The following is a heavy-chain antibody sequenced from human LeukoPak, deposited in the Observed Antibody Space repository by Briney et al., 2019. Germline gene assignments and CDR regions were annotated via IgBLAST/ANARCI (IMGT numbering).Heavy chain of an antibody. CDR1: GGSFSGYY. CDR2: INHSGST. D-gene: IGHD3-22*01. Sequence: SETLSLTCAVYGGSFSGYYWSWIRQPPGKGLEWIGEINHSGSTNYNPSLKSRVTISVDTSKNQFSLKLSSVTAADTAVYYCARALRWQHIYYYDSSGPFDYWGQGTLVTVSS. J-gene: IGHJ4*02. CDR3: ARALRWQHIYYYDSSGPFDY. V-gene: IGHV4-34*01.